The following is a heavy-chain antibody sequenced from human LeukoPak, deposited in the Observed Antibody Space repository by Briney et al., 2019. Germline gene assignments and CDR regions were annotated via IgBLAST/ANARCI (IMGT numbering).Heavy chain of an antibody. V-gene: IGHV4-39*01. CDR3: ARHIYNDCGDHEGQDH. D-gene: IGHD4-17*01. Sequence: SETLSLTCSVSGGSISNSGYYWGWIRQPPGKTLEWIGSIYHSGNTYYNPSLRSRVTLSVDTSKNQFSLKLTSVTAADMAVYYCARHIYNDCGDHEGQDHWGKGTLVTVSS. CDR1: GGSISNSGYY. CDR2: IYHSGNT. J-gene: IGHJ4*02.